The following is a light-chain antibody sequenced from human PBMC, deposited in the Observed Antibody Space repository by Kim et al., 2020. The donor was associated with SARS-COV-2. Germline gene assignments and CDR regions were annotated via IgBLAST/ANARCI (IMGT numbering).Light chain of an antibody. Sequence: PGEKAALARRSSQMIRSENISRDQQKPGQTPRLLVYETSNTANGIPDRVRGSVSGTEFTLTKTRLGPEDFAVYFSERNGKTPVTFGQGTKVDIK. CDR3: ERNGKTPVT. V-gene: IGKV3-20*01. J-gene: IGKJ1*01. CDR1: QMIRSEN. CDR2: ETS.